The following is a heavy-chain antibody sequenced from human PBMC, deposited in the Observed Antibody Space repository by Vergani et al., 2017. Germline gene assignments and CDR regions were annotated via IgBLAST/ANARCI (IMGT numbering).Heavy chain of an antibody. Sequence: QVQLVESGGGVVQPGRSLRLSCAASGFTFSSYAMHLVRQAPGKGLEWVAVISYDGSNKYYADSVKGRFTISRDNSKNTRYLQMNSLRAEDTAVYYCARGVGASYYFDYWGQGTLVTVSS. V-gene: IGHV3-30-3*01. J-gene: IGHJ4*02. CDR2: ISYDGSNK. D-gene: IGHD1-26*01. CDR1: GFTFSSYA. CDR3: ARGVGASYYFDY.